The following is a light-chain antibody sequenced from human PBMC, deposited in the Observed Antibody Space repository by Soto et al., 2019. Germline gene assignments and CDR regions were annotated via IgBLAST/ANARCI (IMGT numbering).Light chain of an antibody. J-gene: IGKJ1*01. V-gene: IGKV3-15*01. CDR1: QSVSSN. CDR3: QQYKNWPRT. Sequence: EIVMTQSPATLSVSPGERATLSCRASQSVSSNLAWFQQKPGQAPRLLIYGASPRATGIPARFSGSGSGTEFTLTISSLQSEDFAVYYCQQYKNWPRTFGQGTK. CDR2: GAS.